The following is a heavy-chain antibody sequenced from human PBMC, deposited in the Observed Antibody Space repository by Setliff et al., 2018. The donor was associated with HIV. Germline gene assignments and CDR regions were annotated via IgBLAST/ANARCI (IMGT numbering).Heavy chain of an antibody. CDR3: ARRMWQQDSKFMYYFDY. CDR1: VYSFTSYW. D-gene: IGHD6-13*01. V-gene: IGHV5-51*01. CDR2: IYPGDSDT. J-gene: IGHJ4*02. Sequence: GESLKISCKGSVYSFTSYWIGWVRQMPGKGLEWMGIIYPGDSDTRYGPSFQGQVTISADKSISTAYLQWSSLKASDTAMYYCARRMWQQDSKFMYYFDYWGQGTLVTVSS.